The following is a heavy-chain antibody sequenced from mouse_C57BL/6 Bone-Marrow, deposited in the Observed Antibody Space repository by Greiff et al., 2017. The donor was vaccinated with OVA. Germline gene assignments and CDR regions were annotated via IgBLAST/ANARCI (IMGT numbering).Heavy chain of an antibody. CDR1: GYTFTDHT. J-gene: IGHJ4*01. D-gene: IGHD2-2*01. CDR2: IYPRDGST. V-gene: IGHV1-78*01. Sequence: QVQLQQSDAELVKPGASVKISCKVSGYTFTDHTIHWMKQRPEQGLEWIGYIYPRDGSTKYNEKFKGKATLTADKSSSTAYMQLNSLTSDDSEVYYCARGVWLRRDYAMDYWGQGTSVTVSS. CDR3: ARGVWLRRDYAMDY.